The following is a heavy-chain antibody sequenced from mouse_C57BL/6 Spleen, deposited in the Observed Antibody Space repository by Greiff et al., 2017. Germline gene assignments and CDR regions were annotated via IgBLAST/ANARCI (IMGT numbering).Heavy chain of an antibody. CDR3: ARNYCGSSSWFAY. CDR2: IWSGGST. J-gene: IGHJ3*01. CDR1: GFSLTSYG. D-gene: IGHD1-1*01. Sequence: QVHVKQSGPGLVQPSQSLSITCTVSGFSLTSYGVHWVRQSPGKGLEWLGVIWSGGSTDYNAAFISRLSISKDNSKSQVFFKMNSLQADDTAIYYCARNYCGSSSWFAYWGQGTLVTVSA. V-gene: IGHV2-2*01.